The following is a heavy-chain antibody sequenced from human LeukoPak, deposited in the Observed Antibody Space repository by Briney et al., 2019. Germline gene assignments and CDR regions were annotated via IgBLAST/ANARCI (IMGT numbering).Heavy chain of an antibody. J-gene: IGHJ4*02. CDR3: ARRDNSDSSGYFDH. D-gene: IGHD3-22*01. V-gene: IGHV4-39*01. Sequence: SETLSLTCSVYGDSIGSGPYYWSWIRQSPGKGLEWIGTIYYTRNTYYNSSLKSRVTISIDTSKNQFSLKLSSVTAADTAIYYCARRDNSDSSGYFDHWGQGTLVTVSS. CDR1: GDSIGSGPYY. CDR2: IYYTRNT.